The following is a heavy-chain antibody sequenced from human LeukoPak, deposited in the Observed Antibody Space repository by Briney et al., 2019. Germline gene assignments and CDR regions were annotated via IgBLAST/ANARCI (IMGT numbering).Heavy chain of an antibody. Sequence: PGGSLRLSCAASGFTFSSYSMNWVCQAPGMGLEWVSSISSSSTYIYYADSVKGRFTISRDNTKNSLYLQMNSLRAEDTAVYYCARFQGAHYWGQGTLVTVSS. CDR3: ARFQGAHY. V-gene: IGHV3-21*01. CDR1: GFTFSSYS. J-gene: IGHJ4*02. D-gene: IGHD4/OR15-4a*01. CDR2: ISSSSTYI.